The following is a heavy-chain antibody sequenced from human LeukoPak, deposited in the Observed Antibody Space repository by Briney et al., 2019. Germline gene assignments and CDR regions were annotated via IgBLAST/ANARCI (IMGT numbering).Heavy chain of an antibody. CDR1: GYTFTSYG. CDR2: ISAYNGNT. J-gene: IGHJ3*02. Sequence: GASVKASCKASGYTFTSYGISWVRQAPGQGLEWMGWISAYNGNTNYAQKLQGRVTMTTDTSTSTAYMELRSLRSDDTAVYYCAREWVVVVPAAIEYAFDIWGQGTMVTVSS. V-gene: IGHV1-18*01. D-gene: IGHD2-2*02. CDR3: AREWVVVVPAAIEYAFDI.